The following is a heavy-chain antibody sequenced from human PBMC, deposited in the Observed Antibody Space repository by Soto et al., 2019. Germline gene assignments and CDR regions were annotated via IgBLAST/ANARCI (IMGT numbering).Heavy chain of an antibody. Sequence: PGGSLRLSCAASGFAFSAYAMNWVRHTPGKGLEWVSSVSGIGRTTYHADSVKGRFTMSRDNSKDTVYLQMNSLRADDTAVYYCTKDVLYCGGGSCLVGPSYTFDHWGQGTLVTVSS. CDR1: GFAFSAYA. CDR3: TKDVLYCGGGSCLVGPSYTFDH. D-gene: IGHD2-15*01. V-gene: IGHV3-23*01. J-gene: IGHJ4*02. CDR2: VSGIGRTT.